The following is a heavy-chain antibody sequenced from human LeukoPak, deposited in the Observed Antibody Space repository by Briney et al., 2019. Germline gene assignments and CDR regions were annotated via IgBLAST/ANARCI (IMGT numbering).Heavy chain of an antibody. D-gene: IGHD3-10*01. Sequence: ASETLSLTCAVYGGSFSGYYWSWIRQPPGKGLEWIGENNHSGSTNYNPSLKSRVTISVDTSKNQFSLKLSSVTAADTAVYYCARVLRYYYGSGPPHYYYGMDVWGQGTTVTVSS. CDR1: GGSFSGYY. CDR3: ARVLRYYYGSGPPHYYYGMDV. J-gene: IGHJ6*02. CDR2: NNHSGST. V-gene: IGHV4-34*01.